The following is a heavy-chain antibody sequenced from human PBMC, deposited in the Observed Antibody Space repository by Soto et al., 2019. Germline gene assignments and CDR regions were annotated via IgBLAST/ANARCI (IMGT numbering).Heavy chain of an antibody. D-gene: IGHD2-8*01. CDR2: MNPNSGNT. J-gene: IGHJ5*02. CDR3: AGCQFSVSYP. CDR1: GYTFTSYD. V-gene: IGHV1-8*01. Sequence: QVQLVQSGAEVKKPGASVKVSCKASGYTFTSYDINWVRQATGQGLEWMGWMNPNSGNTGYAQQFQGRVTMTRNTSISSGYMELCSLRSGGTAVYSCAGCQFSVSYPWGQGTLVTVSS.